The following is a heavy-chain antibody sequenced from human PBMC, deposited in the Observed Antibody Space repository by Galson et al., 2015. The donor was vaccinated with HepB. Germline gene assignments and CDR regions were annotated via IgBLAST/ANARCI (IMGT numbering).Heavy chain of an antibody. Sequence: SLRLSCAASGFTFSGFSMNWVRQAPGKGLEWVSFISARSTYIYYAQSVKGRFTISRDNATSSVFLEMNNLRVDDTAVYYCARGLTVDYVFDCWGQGTVVTVSS. CDR2: ISARSTYI. CDR1: GFTFSGFS. CDR3: ARGLTVDYVFDC. D-gene: IGHD4-17*01. V-gene: IGHV3-21*06. J-gene: IGHJ4*02.